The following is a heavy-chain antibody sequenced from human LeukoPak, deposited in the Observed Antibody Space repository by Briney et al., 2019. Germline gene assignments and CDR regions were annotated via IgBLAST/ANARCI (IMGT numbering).Heavy chain of an antibody. V-gene: IGHV4-59*01. CDR2: IYYSGST. D-gene: IGHD6-13*01. CDR3: ATGYSSTWYYFDY. Sequence: PSETLSLTCTVSGGSISSYYWSWIRQPPGKGPEWIGYIYYSGSTNYNPSLKSRVTISVDTSKNQFSLKLSSVTAADTAVYYCATGYSSTWYYFDYWGQGTLVTVSS. CDR1: GGSISSYY. J-gene: IGHJ4*02.